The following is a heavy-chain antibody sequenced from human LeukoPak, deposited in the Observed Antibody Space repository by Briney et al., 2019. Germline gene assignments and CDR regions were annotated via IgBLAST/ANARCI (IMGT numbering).Heavy chain of an antibody. CDR3: ARGPYTYDSPPLMDV. J-gene: IGHJ6*02. V-gene: IGHV1-8*01. Sequence: ASVKVSCKASGYTFTSYDINWVRQATGQGVEWMGWMNPNSGNTGYAQKFQGRVTMTRNTSISTAYMELSSLRSEDTAVYYCARGPYTYDSPPLMDVWGQGTTVTVSS. D-gene: IGHD3-3*01. CDR1: GYTFTSYD. CDR2: MNPNSGNT.